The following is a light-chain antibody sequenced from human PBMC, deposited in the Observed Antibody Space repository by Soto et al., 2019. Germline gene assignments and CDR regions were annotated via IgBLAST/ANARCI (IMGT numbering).Light chain of an antibody. CDR3: QSYDNSLSASL. J-gene: IGLJ2*01. V-gene: IGLV1-40*01. CDR2: DNN. CDR1: SSNIGAGYN. Sequence: QLVLTQPPSVSGAPGQRVTISCTGSSSNIGAGYNVHWYQQLPGTAPKLLIFDNNSRPSGVPDRFSGSQSGTSASLAITGLQAEDEGDYYCQSYDNSLSASLFGGGTKLTVL.